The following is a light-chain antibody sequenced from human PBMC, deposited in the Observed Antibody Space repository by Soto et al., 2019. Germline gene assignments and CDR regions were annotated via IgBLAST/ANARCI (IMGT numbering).Light chain of an antibody. Sequence: IVWAQAPGTGSFSPGEKATLFSRASQSVSRYLAWYQQKPGQARRLLIYDASNRATGSPARLSGSGSGTDFSPTISRLEPEDFSAYYCQQYGSATSTVGQGTRLEIK. V-gene: IGKV3-20*01. J-gene: IGKJ5*01. CDR1: QSVSRY. CDR3: QQYGSATST. CDR2: DAS.